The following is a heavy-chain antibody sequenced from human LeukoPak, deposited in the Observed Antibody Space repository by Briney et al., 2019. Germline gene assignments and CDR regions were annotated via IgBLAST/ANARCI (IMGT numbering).Heavy chain of an antibody. CDR3: ASASPGIAAAFDY. Sequence: PSETLSLTCAVYGGSFSGYYWSWIRQPPGKGLEWIGEINHSGSTNYNPSLKSRVTISVDTSKNQFSLKLSSVTAADTAVYYCASASPGIAAAFDYWGQGTLVTVSS. V-gene: IGHV4-34*01. CDR1: GGSFSGYY. J-gene: IGHJ4*02. CDR2: INHSGST. D-gene: IGHD6-13*01.